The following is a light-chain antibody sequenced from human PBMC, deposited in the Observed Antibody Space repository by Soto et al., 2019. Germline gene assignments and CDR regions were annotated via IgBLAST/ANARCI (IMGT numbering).Light chain of an antibody. CDR2: DAS. CDR3: QQYNSYSPAT. CDR1: QSISSW. J-gene: IGKJ4*01. V-gene: IGKV1-5*01. Sequence: DIQMTQSPSTLSASVGDRVTITCRASQSISSWLAWYQQKPGKAPKLLIYDASSLESGAPSRFSGSGTGTEFTLTISSPQPDDFATYCCQQYNSYSPATFGGGTKVEIK.